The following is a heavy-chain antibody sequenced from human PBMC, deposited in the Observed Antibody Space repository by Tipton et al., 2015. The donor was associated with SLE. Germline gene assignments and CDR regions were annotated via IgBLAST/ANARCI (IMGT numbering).Heavy chain of an antibody. Sequence: TLSLTCTVSGGSIRSYYWSWIRQPPGKGLEWIGNIYYSGSTNNNPSLKSRVTISVDTSKNQFSLKLSSVTAADTALYYCARGHSGSYYFDYWAQGTPVTVSS. D-gene: IGHD1-26*01. CDR2: IYYSGST. V-gene: IGHV4-59*01. J-gene: IGHJ4*02. CDR1: GGSIRSYY. CDR3: ARGHSGSYYFDY.